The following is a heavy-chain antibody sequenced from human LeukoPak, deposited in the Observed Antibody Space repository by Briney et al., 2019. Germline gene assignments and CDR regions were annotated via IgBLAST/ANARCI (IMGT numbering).Heavy chain of an antibody. V-gene: IGHV3-7*03. CDR2: IKEDGSEK. Sequence: GRSLRLSCAASGFTFSSYWMSWVRQAPGKGLEWVANIKEDGSEKRYVDSVEGRFTISRDNAKNSLYLQMNSLRAEDTAVYYCARLIGWLQPNNDYWGQGTLVTVSS. D-gene: IGHD5-24*01. CDR1: GFTFSSYW. J-gene: IGHJ4*02. CDR3: ARLIGWLQPNNDY.